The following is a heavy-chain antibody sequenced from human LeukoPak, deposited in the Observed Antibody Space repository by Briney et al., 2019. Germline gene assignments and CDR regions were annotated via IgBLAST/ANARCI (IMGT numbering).Heavy chain of an antibody. Sequence: PGGSLRLSCAASGFTFSSYAMSWVRQXPXKXLEWXSAISGRGGSTYFADSVKGRFTVSRDNSKNTLYLQMNSLRAEDTALYYCAKGAREAFYDFWSGSSHFDYWGQGTLVTVSS. V-gene: IGHV3-23*01. D-gene: IGHD3-3*01. CDR1: GFTFSSYA. CDR2: ISGRGGST. J-gene: IGHJ4*02. CDR3: AKGAREAFYDFWSGSSHFDY.